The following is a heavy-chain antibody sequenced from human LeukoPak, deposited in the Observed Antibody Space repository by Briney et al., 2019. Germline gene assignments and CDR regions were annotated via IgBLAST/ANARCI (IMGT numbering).Heavy chain of an antibody. CDR1: GGSISSGSYY. V-gene: IGHV4-61*02. Sequence: PSETLSLTCTVSGGSISSGSYYWSWLRPPAGQGLEWIGSIYTSGSTNYNPSLRSRVTISVDTSKNQFSLKLSSVAAADTAVYYCARSGLYCSGGSCRNWFDRWGQGTLVTVSS. D-gene: IGHD2-15*01. CDR2: IYTSGST. J-gene: IGHJ5*02. CDR3: ARSGLYCSGGSCRNWFDR.